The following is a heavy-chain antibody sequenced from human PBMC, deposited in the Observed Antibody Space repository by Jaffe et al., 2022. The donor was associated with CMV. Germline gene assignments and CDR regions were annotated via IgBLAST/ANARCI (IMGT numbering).Heavy chain of an antibody. Sequence: EVQLVESGGGLVKPGGSLRLSCAASGFTFSNAWMSWVRQAPGKGLEWVGRIKSKTDGGTTDYAAPVKGRFTISRDDSKNTLYLQMNSLKTEDTAVYYCTTDLIPDITGTGYYMDVWGKGTTVTVSS. J-gene: IGHJ6*03. D-gene: IGHD1-20*01. CDR2: IKSKTDGGTT. CDR3: TTDLIPDITGTGYYMDV. CDR1: GFTFSNAW. V-gene: IGHV3-15*01.